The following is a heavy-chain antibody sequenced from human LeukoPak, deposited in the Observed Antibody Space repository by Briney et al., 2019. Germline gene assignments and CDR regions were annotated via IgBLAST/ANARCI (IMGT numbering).Heavy chain of an antibody. CDR1: GFNFGDYA. D-gene: IGHD3-10*01. V-gene: IGHV3-49*04. CDR2: IRRRDFGGTT. J-gene: IGHJ4*02. Sequence: GESLKISCTTSGFNFGDYAVSWVRQAPGKGLECVAFIRRRDFGGTTQYAASVKGRFSISRDDSKSVAYLQMKNLKTEDTAVYYCSRVHYYGSGSSYNARYYFDYWGQGTLVTVSS. CDR3: SRVHYYGSGSSYNARYYFDY.